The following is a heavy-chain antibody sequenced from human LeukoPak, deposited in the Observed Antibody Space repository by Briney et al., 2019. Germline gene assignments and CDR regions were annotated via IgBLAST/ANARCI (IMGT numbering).Heavy chain of an antibody. V-gene: IGHV1-46*01. CDR2: INPSVGGT. J-gene: IGHJ4*02. D-gene: IGHD3-10*01. CDR1: GYTFTGNY. CDR3: ARYGTGDFDY. Sequence: ASVKVSCKASGYTFTGNYMHWVRQAPGQGLEWMGIINPSVGGTSYAQKFQGRVTMTRDTSTSTVYMDLSSLRSEDTAVYYCARYGTGDFDYWGQGTLVKGSS.